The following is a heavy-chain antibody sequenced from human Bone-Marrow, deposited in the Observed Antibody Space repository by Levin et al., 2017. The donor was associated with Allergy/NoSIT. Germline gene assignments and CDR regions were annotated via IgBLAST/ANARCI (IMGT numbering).Heavy chain of an antibody. J-gene: IGHJ3*01. CDR1: GFIFSRNG. Sequence: SCAASGFIFSRNGMHWVRQAPGKGLEWVASIWHDGDIKNYASSVKGRFTISRDNSKNTLYLQMNSLRAEDTAVYFCARDSAAAPPNAFDVWGQGTLVTVSS. V-gene: IGHV3-33*01. CDR3: ARDSAAAPPNAFDV. CDR2: IWHDGDIK. D-gene: IGHD6-6*01.